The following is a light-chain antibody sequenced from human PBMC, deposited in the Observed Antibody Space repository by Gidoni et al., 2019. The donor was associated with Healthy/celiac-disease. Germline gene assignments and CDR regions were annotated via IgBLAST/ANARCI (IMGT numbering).Light chain of an antibody. Sequence: SYELTQTPSVSVSPGQTASIPCTGDKLGEKYACWYQQKPGQPPVPVIYQDSKRPSGIPERFSCSNSGNTATLTISGTQAMDEADYYCQAWDRSTLVVFGGGTKLTVL. CDR3: QAWDRSTLVV. V-gene: IGLV3-1*01. CDR1: KLGEKY. CDR2: QDS. J-gene: IGLJ2*01.